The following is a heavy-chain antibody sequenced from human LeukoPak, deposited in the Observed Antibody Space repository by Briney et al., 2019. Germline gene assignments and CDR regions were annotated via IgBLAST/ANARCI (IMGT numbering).Heavy chain of an antibody. CDR2: ISYDGSNK. CDR3: ARAPRWYSFGDY. V-gene: IGHV3-30*04. CDR1: GFTFSSYA. Sequence: GGSLRLSCAPSGFTFSSYAMHWLRQAPGKGLEWVAVISYDGSNKYYADSVKGRFTISRDNSKNTLYLQMNSLRAEDTAVYYCARAPRWYSFGDYWGQGTLVTVSS. J-gene: IGHJ4*02. D-gene: IGHD6-13*01.